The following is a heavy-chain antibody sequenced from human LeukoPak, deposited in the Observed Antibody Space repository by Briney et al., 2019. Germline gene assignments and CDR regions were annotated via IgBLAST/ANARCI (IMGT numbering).Heavy chain of an antibody. CDR2: IYHSGTT. Sequence: SETLSLTCAVSGDSISRSDWWTWVRQPPGKGLEWIGEIYHSGTTNYNPSLKSRVTISVDKSKNQFSLHLSSVTAADTAVYYCARGAILTGYYAVDVWGQGTTVTVSS. D-gene: IGHD3-9*01. J-gene: IGHJ6*02. CDR1: GDSISRSDW. CDR3: ARGAILTGYYAVDV. V-gene: IGHV4-4*02.